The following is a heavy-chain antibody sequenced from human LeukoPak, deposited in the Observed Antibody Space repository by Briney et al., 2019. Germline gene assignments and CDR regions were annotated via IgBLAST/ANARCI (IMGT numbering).Heavy chain of an antibody. V-gene: IGHV4-38-2*02. CDR2: IYHSGST. Sequence: PSETLSLTCTVSGYSITSGYYWGWIRQPPGKGLEWIGSIYHSGSTYYNPSLRSRVTISVDTSKNQFSLKLSSVTAADTAVYYCARVRGYCSSGSCGMDVWGQGTTVTVSS. CDR3: ARVRGYCSSGSCGMDV. D-gene: IGHD2-15*01. J-gene: IGHJ6*02. CDR1: GYSITSGYY.